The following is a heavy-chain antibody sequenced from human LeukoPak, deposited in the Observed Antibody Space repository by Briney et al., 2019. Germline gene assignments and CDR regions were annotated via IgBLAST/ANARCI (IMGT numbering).Heavy chain of an antibody. D-gene: IGHD3-10*01. Sequence: GGSLRLSCAASGFTFSTYSMSWVRQAPGKGLEWVSFIDTSGTYIYYGESMKGRFTISRDNAKNSLYLQMNGLRAEDTAVYYCARGRSITLLRGVAMSDGFDIWGQGTMVAVSS. CDR3: ARGRSITLLRGVAMSDGFDI. CDR2: IDTSGTYI. V-gene: IGHV3-21*01. CDR1: GFTFSTYS. J-gene: IGHJ3*02.